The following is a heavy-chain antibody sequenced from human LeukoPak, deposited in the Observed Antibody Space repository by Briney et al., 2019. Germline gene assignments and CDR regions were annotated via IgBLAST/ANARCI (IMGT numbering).Heavy chain of an antibody. Sequence: PSETLSLTCTVSGGSLSSYYWSWIRQPLGKGLEWIGYIYTSGSTNYNPSLKSRVTISLDTSKNQFSLKLTSVTAADTAVYYCARRRGSGWYLFDYWGQGTLVTVSS. J-gene: IGHJ4*02. CDR2: IYTSGST. D-gene: IGHD6-19*01. CDR3: ARRRGSGWYLFDY. V-gene: IGHV4-4*09. CDR1: GGSLSSYY.